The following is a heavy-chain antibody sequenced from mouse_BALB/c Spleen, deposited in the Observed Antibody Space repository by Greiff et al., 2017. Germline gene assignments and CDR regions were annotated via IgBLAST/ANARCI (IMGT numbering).Heavy chain of an antibody. V-gene: IGHV4-1*02. D-gene: IGHD1-1*01. CDR3: ARRGGSSYRWYFDV. J-gene: IGHJ1*01. Sequence: EVQLQQSGGGLVQPGGSLKLSCAASGFDFSRYWMSWVRQAPGKGLEWIGEINPDSSTINYTPSLKDKFIISRDNAKNTLYLQMSKVRSEDTALYYCARRGGSSYRWYFDVWGAGTTVTVSS. CDR1: GFDFSRYW. CDR2: INPDSSTI.